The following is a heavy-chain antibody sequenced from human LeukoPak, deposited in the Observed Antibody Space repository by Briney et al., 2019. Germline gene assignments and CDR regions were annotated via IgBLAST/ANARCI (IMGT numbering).Heavy chain of an antibody. Sequence: SETLSLTCTVSGGSISSYYWSWIRQPPGKGLEWIGYIYYSGSTNYNPSLKSRVTISVDTSKNQFSLKLSSVTAADTAVYYCARGLDGYNYVHWGQGTLATVSS. V-gene: IGHV4-59*01. CDR2: IYYSGST. CDR3: ARGLDGYNYVH. CDR1: GGSISSYY. D-gene: IGHD5-24*01. J-gene: IGHJ4*02.